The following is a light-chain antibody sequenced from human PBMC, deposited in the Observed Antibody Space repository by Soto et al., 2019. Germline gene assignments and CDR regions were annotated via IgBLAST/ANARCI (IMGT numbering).Light chain of an antibody. CDR1: QSVGSSY. V-gene: IGKV3-15*01. Sequence: MTQSPSSLSASVGDRVTVSCRASQSVGSSYLAWYQHKPGQAPRVLIYGASTRATGVPARFSGMLSGTELTLTISSLQSEDLAVYYCQQYNNWPRTFGQGTRLEIK. J-gene: IGKJ5*01. CDR2: GAS. CDR3: QQYNNWPRT.